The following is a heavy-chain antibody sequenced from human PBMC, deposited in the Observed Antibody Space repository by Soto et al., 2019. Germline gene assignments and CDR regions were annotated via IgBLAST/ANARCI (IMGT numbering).Heavy chain of an antibody. Sequence: EVQLLESGGGLVQPGGSLRLSCAASGLTFSSYAMSWVRQAPGKGLEWVSAISGSGGSTYYADSVKGRFTISRDNSKNTLYLQMNSLRAEDTAVYYCAKAKWELPYFDYWGQGTLVTVSS. V-gene: IGHV3-23*01. CDR3: AKAKWELPYFDY. J-gene: IGHJ4*02. D-gene: IGHD1-26*01. CDR2: ISGSGGST. CDR1: GLTFSSYA.